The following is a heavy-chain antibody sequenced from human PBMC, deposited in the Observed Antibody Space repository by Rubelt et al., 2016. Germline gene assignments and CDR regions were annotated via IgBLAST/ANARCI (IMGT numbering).Heavy chain of an antibody. Sequence: QVQLVQSGAEVKKPGASVKVSCKASGYTFTSYGISWVRQAPGQGLEWMGWISAYNGNTNYAQNLQGRFTMTTDTSTSTAYMELRSLRSDDTAVYYCARVISGVEYSSSWHFDYWGQGTLVTVSS. V-gene: IGHV1-18*01. J-gene: IGHJ4*02. D-gene: IGHD6-13*01. CDR3: ARVISGVEYSSSWHFDY. CDR2: ISAYNGNT. CDR1: GYTFTSYG.